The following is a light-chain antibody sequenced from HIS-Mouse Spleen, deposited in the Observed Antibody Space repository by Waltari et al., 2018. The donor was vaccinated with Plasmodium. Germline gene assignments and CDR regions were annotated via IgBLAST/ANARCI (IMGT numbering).Light chain of an antibody. CDR2: AAS. Sequence: AIRMTQSPSSFSASTGDRVTITCRASQGISSYLAWYQQKPGKAPKPLIYAASTLQSGVPSRFSGSVSGTDFTLTISCLQSEDFATYYCQQYYSYPYTCGPGTKVDIK. J-gene: IGKJ3*01. V-gene: IGKV1-8*01. CDR3: QQYYSYPYT. CDR1: QGISSY.